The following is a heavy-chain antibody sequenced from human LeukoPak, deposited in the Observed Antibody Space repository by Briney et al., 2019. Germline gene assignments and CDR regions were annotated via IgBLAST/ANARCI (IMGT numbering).Heavy chain of an antibody. V-gene: IGHV4-31*03. CDR1: GGSVTGGGYY. CDR3: ARSVSWGLLVRDDAFDI. D-gene: IGHD2-21*01. CDR2: ASYSGGT. J-gene: IGHJ3*02. Sequence: SETLSLTCSVSGGSVTGGGYYWSWIRQHPGKGLEWIGFASYSGGTYYNPSLKSRVTTSVDTSKKQFSLKLRSVTAADTAVYYCARSVSWGLLVRDDAFDIWGQGTMVTVSS.